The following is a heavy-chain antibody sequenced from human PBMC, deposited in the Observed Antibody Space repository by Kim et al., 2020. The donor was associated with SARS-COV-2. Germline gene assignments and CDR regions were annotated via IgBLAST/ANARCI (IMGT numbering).Heavy chain of an antibody. CDR2: NRGSGGST. CDR3: AKDGRITTFGLVIDAYAIDV. Sequence: GGSLRLSCAASGFTFSSYAMSWVRQAPGKGLEWVSTNRGSGGSTYYADSVKGRFTISRDNSKNTLYLQMNSLRAEDTAVYYCAKDGRITTFGLVIDAYAIDVWGKGTTVTVSS. D-gene: IGHD3-3*01. J-gene: IGHJ6*04. V-gene: IGHV3-23*01. CDR1: GFTFSSYA.